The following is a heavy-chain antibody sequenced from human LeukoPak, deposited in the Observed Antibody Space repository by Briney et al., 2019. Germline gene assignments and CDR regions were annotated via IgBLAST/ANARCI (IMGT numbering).Heavy chain of an antibody. J-gene: IGHJ1*01. CDR3: ARQWEYQLPEYFQH. CDR1: GYSISSGYY. CDR2: IYHRGST. Sequence: SETLSLTCTVSGYSISSGYYWGWIRQPPGKGLEWIGSIYHRGSTYYNPSLKSRVTISVDTSKNQFSLKLSSVTAADTAVYYCARQWEYQLPEYFQHWGQGTLVTVSS. D-gene: IGHD2-2*01. V-gene: IGHV4-38-2*02.